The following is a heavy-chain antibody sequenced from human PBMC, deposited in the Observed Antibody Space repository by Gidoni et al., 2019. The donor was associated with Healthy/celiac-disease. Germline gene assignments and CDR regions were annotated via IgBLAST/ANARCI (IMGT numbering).Heavy chain of an antibody. CDR3: TTVKDIVVVVAAGYYYGMDV. D-gene: IGHD2-15*01. CDR2: IKSKSDGGTT. V-gene: IGHV3-15*07. Sequence: EVQLVESGGGVVKPGGSLRLSWAASGFTFSNAWLNWVRQAPGKGLEWVGRIKSKSDGGTTDYAAPVKGRFTISRDDSKNTLYLQMNSLKTEDTAVYYCTTVKDIVVVVAAGYYYGMDVWGKGTTVTVSS. J-gene: IGHJ6*04. CDR1: GFTFSNAW.